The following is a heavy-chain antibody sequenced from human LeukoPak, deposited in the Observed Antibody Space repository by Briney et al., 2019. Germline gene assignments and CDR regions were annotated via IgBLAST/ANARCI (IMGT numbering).Heavy chain of an antibody. CDR2: INHSGST. V-gene: IGHV4-34*01. D-gene: IGHD3-10*01. Sequence: SETLSLTCTVSGGSISSYYWSWIRQPPGKGLEWIGEINHSGSTNYNPSLKSRVTISVDTSKNQFSLKLSSVTAADTAVYYCARRYGGCDYWGQGTLVTVSS. CDR1: GGSISSYY. J-gene: IGHJ4*02. CDR3: ARRYGGCDY.